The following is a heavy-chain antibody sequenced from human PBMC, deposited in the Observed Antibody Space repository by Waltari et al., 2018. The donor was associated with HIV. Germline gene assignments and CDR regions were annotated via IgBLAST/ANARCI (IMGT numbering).Heavy chain of an antibody. J-gene: IGHJ3*01. Sequence: QITLKESGPTLVKPTQTLRLTCTFSGFSLSTSGVGVGWPRQAPGKAPEWLALIYWDDDKHYSPSLKTRLTITKDNSKRQVVVTMTNMDPVDIGTYYCARQYSRVGAFDRWGQGTVVTVSS. CDR2: IYWDDDK. D-gene: IGHD3-22*01. CDR1: GFSLSTSGVG. V-gene: IGHV2-5*02. CDR3: ARQYSRVGAFDR.